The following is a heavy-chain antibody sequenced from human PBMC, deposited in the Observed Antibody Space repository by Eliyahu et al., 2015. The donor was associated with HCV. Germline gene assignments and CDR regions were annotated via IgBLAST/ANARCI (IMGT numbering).Heavy chain of an antibody. Sequence: QVQLVESGGGVVQPGRSLRLSCAASGFXFSSYGMHWVRQAPGKGLEWVAVIWYDGSNKYYADSVKGRFTISRDNSKNTLYLQMNSLRAEDTAVYYCARGVGDDYGDYEIDYWGQGTLVTVSS. V-gene: IGHV3-33*01. CDR2: IWYDGSNK. J-gene: IGHJ4*02. CDR1: GFXFSSYG. D-gene: IGHD4-17*01. CDR3: ARGVGDDYGDYEIDY.